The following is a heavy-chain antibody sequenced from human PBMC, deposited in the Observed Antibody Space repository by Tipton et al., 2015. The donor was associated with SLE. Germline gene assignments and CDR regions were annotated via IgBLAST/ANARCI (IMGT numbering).Heavy chain of an antibody. D-gene: IGHD2-21*02. J-gene: IGHJ4*02. CDR2: IYHSGST. CDR3: ARGTRVSATKL. V-gene: IGHV4-38-2*02. Sequence: TLSLTCTVSGYSISSGYYWGWIRQPPGKGLEWIGSIYHSGSTYYNPSLKSRVTISVDTSKNQFSLKLSSVTAADTAVYYCARGTRVSATKLWGQGPLVTVSS. CDR1: GYSISSGYY.